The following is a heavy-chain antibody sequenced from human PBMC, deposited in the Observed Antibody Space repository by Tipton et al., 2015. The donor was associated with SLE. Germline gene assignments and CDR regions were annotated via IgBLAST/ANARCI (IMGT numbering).Heavy chain of an antibody. CDR2: INNEGSST. V-gene: IGHV3-74*01. CDR3: TARRRYFDL. CDR1: GFIFSSYW. J-gene: IGHJ2*01. Sequence: SLRLSCAASGFIFSSYWMHWVRQAPEKGLMWVSRINNEGSSTNYADSVKGRFIISRDNAKNTMYLQMNSLGAEDTAVYYCTARRRYFDLWGRGTLVTVSS.